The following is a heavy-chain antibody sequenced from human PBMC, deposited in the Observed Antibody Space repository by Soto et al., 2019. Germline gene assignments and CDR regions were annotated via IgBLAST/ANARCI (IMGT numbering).Heavy chain of an antibody. V-gene: IGHV3-23*01. D-gene: IGHD6-19*01. Sequence: VPLLESGGGLVKPGGSLRLSCAASGFAFGRYALSWVRQAPGKGLEWVSAMGGSVDSKSYADSVKGRFTISRDDPKNTLFLEMNSLRPEDTAIYFCARDQISGWYDNWGQGTLVTVSS. J-gene: IGHJ5*02. CDR3: ARDQISGWYDN. CDR2: MGGSVDSK. CDR1: GFAFGRYA.